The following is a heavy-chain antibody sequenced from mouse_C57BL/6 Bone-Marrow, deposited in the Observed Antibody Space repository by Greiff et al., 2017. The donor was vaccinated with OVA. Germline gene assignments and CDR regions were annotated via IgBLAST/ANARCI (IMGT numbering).Heavy chain of an antibody. CDR2: ISSGCSTI. CDR3: ARRYYGRGYFDV. J-gene: IGHJ1*03. Sequence: DVKLVESGGGLVKPGGSLKLSCAASGFTFSDYGMHWVRQAPEKGLEWVAYISSGCSTIYYADTVKGRFTISRDNAKNTLFLQMTSLRSEDTAMYYCARRYYGRGYFDVWGTGTTVTVSS. D-gene: IGHD1-1*01. V-gene: IGHV5-17*01. CDR1: GFTFSDYG.